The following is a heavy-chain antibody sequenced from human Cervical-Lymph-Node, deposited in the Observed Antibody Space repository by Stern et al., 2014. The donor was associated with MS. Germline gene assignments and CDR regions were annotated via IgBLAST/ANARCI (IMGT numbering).Heavy chain of an antibody. CDR2: IDWDEDK. V-gene: IGHV2-70*01. D-gene: IGHD3-22*01. CDR1: GFSLNTSGMC. Sequence: QVTLRESGPALVKHTQTLTLTCTFSGFSLNTSGMCVSWIRQPPGKALEWLALIDWDEDKYYNTSLKTRLTISKDTSKNQVVLTMTNMDPVDTATYYCARTTYYYDSSGYYYFDYWGQGTLVTVSS. J-gene: IGHJ4*02. CDR3: ARTTYYYDSSGYYYFDY.